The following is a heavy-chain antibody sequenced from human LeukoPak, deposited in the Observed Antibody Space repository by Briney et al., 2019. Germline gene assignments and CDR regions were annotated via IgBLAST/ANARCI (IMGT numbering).Heavy chain of an antibody. D-gene: IGHD4-17*01. CDR2: IYSGGST. Sequence: GGSLRLSCAASGFTVSSNYMSWVRQAAGKELEWWSVIYSGGSTSSADSVKSRFTISRDNSKITLYLQMNSVRAEDTGLYYCARQDYGRPVNFDYWGQGTLVTVSS. V-gene: IGHV3-53*01. CDR3: ARQDYGRPVNFDY. CDR1: GFTVSSNY. J-gene: IGHJ4*02.